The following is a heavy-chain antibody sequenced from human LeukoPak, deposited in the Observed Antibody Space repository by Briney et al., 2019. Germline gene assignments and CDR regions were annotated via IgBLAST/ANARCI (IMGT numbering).Heavy chain of an antibody. J-gene: IGHJ4*02. D-gene: IGHD1-1*01. CDR2: ISSSNRYT. V-gene: IGHV3-11*05. Sequence: GGSLRLSCAASGFTFSDYYMSWIRQAPGKGLEWVSYISSSNRYTNYADSVKGRFTISRDNSKNTLYLQMNSLRAEDTAVYYCAKASYSPTTPFDYWGQGTLVTVSS. CDR3: AKASYSPTTPFDY. CDR1: GFTFSDYY.